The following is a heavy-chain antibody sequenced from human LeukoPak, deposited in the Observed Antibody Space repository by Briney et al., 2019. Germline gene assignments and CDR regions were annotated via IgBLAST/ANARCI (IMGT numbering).Heavy chain of an antibody. J-gene: IGHJ4*02. CDR3: ARSNSSGWYYFDY. CDR1: GFTFSSYC. D-gene: IGHD6-19*01. V-gene: IGHV3-74*01. CDR2: IKSDGSAT. Sequence: GGSLRLSCAASGFTFSSYCMHWVRQAPGKGLVWVSRIKSDGSATSNADSVKGRFTISRDNAKNTLYLQMNSLRAEDTAVYYCARSNSSGWYYFDYWGRGTLVTVSS.